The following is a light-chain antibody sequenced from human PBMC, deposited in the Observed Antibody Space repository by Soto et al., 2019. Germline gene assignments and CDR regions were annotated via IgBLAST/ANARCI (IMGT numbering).Light chain of an antibody. V-gene: IGKV3-20*01. CDR3: QQYGSSPPLT. J-gene: IGKJ4*01. CDR2: GAS. CDR1: QTIRSES. Sequence: EIVLTQSPGTLFLSPGERATLFCRASQTIRSESLGWYQQKPGQAPRLLIYGASSRATGIPDRFSGSGSGTDFTLTISRLEPEDFAVYYCQQYGSSPPLTFGGGTKVDNK.